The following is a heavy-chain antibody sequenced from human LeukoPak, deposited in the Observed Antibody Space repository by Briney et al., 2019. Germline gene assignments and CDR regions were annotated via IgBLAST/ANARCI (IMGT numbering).Heavy chain of an antibody. CDR1: GFTVSSNY. CDR2: IYSGGST. D-gene: IGHD6-19*01. J-gene: IGHJ4*02. CDR3: AKDKGRIAVAGPLYDY. V-gene: IGHV3-53*01. Sequence: QAGGSLRLSCAASGFTVSSNYMSWVRQAPGKGLEWVSVIYSGGSTYYADSVKGRFTISRDNSKNTLYLQMNSLRAEDTAVYYCAKDKGRIAVAGPLYDYWGQGTLVTVSS.